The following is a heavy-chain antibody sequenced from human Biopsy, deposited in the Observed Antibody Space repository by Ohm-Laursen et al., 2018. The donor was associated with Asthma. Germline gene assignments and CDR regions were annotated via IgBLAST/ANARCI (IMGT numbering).Heavy chain of an antibody. CDR3: ASPTYCSGSSCINNYYYALDV. CDR2: IIPMFGTT. Sequence: GASVKVSSKASGGTFSNYAISWVRQAPGQGLEWMGGIIPMFGTTNYAQKFQGRVTITADESTSTAYMELSSLRSDDTAVYYCASPTYCSGSSCINNYYYALDVWGQGTTVTVSS. V-gene: IGHV1-69*13. CDR1: GGTFSNYA. D-gene: IGHD2-15*01. J-gene: IGHJ6*02.